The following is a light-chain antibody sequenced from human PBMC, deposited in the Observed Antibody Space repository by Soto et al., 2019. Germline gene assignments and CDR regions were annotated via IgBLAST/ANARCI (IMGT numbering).Light chain of an antibody. V-gene: IGLV1-40*01. Sequence: QSVLTQPPSVSGSPGQRVTISCIGSSSNIGAGYDVHWYRQLPGTAPKLLIYDNANRPSGVPDRFSGSKSDTSASLAITGLQAEDEADYYCQSYDSSMTAVAFGGGTKLTVL. CDR1: SSNIGAGYD. J-gene: IGLJ2*01. CDR2: DNA. CDR3: QSYDSSMTAVA.